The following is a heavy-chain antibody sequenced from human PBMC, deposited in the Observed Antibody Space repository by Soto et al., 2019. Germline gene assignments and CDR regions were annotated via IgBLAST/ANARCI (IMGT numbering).Heavy chain of an antibody. V-gene: IGHV1-46*01. J-gene: IGHJ4*02. CDR1: GYTLTSYY. CDR2: INPSDGRT. Sequence: GASVKVSCKASGYTLTSYYMHWVRQAPGHGLEWMGIINPSDGRTNYAREFQGRVTMTRDTSTSTVYMELSSLRSEDTAVYHCARGTGAASENTIDYWGQGTLVTVSS. D-gene: IGHD2-8*02. CDR3: ARGTGAASENTIDY.